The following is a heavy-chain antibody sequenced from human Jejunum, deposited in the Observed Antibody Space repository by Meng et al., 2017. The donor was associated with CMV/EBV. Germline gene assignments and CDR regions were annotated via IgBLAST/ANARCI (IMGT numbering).Heavy chain of an antibody. CDR1: S. V-gene: IGHV3-7*01. D-gene: IGHD3-3*01. CDR2: IQYDGTEK. Sequence: SMTWVRQAPGKGLEWVANIQYDGTEKNYVDSLRVRFTTSRDNAKNSLYLQMDSLRAEDTAVYYCARHTIFGVGRYYYHGLDVWGHGTTVTVSS. CDR3: ARHTIFGVGRYYYHGLDV. J-gene: IGHJ6*02.